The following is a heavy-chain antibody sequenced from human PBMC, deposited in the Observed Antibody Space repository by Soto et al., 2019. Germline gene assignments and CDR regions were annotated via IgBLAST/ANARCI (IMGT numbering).Heavy chain of an antibody. CDR2: TYYRSKWFH. D-gene: IGHD3-10*01. V-gene: IGHV6-1*01. CDR3: ARGNALDV. J-gene: IGHJ3*01. Sequence: PSQTLSLTCAISGDSVSRDITSWNWIRQSPSRGLEWLGRTYYRSKWFHDYAASVKSRITINPDTSKNQFSLELNSMTPEDTAVYYCARGNALDVWGQGTLVTVSS. CDR1: GDSVSRDITS.